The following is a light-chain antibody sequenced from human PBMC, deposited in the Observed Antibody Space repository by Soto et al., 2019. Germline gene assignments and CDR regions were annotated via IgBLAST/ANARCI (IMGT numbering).Light chain of an antibody. CDR1: QSVSSY. CDR3: QQSSNWPPFN. V-gene: IGKV3-11*01. Sequence: EIVLTQSPATLSLSPVERATLSFRASQSVSSYLAWYQQKPGQAPRLLIYDASSRASGIPDRFSGSGSGADFTLTIRSLEPEDFAVYYCQQSSNWPPFNCGKGQRLEIK. J-gene: IGKJ5*01. CDR2: DAS.